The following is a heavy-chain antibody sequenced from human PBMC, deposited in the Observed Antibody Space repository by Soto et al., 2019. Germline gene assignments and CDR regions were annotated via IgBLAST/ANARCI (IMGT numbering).Heavy chain of an antibody. Sequence: PPKTLSSTCAVFVGPPTTHYSSWIRPPRGKGMGWSGESNHGGNTNYSPSLKRRVSTSIHTSKHKTSLKVTAVTAAHPAVHSITRGFAYGTSLLDSWGLGTLVTVSS. V-gene: IGHV4-34*01. CDR3: TRGFAYGTSLLDS. CDR2: SNHGGNT. J-gene: IGHJ4*02. CDR1: VGPPTTHY. D-gene: IGHD2-21*01.